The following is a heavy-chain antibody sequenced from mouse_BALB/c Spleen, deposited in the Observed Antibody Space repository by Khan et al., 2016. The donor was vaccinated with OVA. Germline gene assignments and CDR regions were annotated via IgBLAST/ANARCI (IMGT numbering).Heavy chain of an antibody. CDR2: IWAGGST. D-gene: IGHD3-2*02. J-gene: IGHJ2*01. Sequence: VQLQESGPGLVAPSQSLSITCTVSGFSLTSYGVHWVRQPPGKGREWLGVIWAGGSTNYNSALMSRLSISKDNSKSQVFLKMNSQQTEDTAMYYCARLEAIWVQGTTLTVSS. V-gene: IGHV2-9*02. CDR1: GFSLTSYG. CDR3: ARLEAI.